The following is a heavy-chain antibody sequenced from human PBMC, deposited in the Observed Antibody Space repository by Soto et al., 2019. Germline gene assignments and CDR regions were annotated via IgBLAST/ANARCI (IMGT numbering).Heavy chain of an antibody. CDR1: GFNFGLYA. CDR3: AKDSGYSSSWYMGDS. V-gene: IGHV3-23*01. CDR2: ISGSGDDT. D-gene: IGHD6-13*01. J-gene: IGHJ4*02. Sequence: EVQLLESGGGLVQPGGSLRLSCAASGFNFGLYAMSWVRQAPGKGLEWVSAISGSGDDTYYADSVKGRFTISRDNSKNTVYLQMNSLRAEDTAVYYCAKDSGYSSSWYMGDSCGQGTLVTVSS.